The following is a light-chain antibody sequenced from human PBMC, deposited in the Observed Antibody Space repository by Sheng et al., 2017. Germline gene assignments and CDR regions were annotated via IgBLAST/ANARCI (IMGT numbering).Light chain of an antibody. CDR3: QQSFSSPLT. V-gene: IGKV1-39*01. Sequence: DIQMTQSPSSLSASVGDTVTITCRASQNIRNHLHWYQKKSGKAPKLLISAASSLHSGVPSRFSGSGFGTEFTLRISSLQAEDFTTYFCQQSFSSPLTFGPGTKVDVK. CDR1: QNIRNH. J-gene: IGKJ3*01. CDR2: AAS.